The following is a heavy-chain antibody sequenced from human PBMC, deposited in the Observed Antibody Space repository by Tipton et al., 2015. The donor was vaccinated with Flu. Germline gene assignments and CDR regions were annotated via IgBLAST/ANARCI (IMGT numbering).Heavy chain of an antibody. CDR1: GYTFTSYG. CDR3: ARDLPALWFGDPFDP. Sequence: QVQLVQSGAEVKKPGAPVKVSCKASGYTFTSYGISGVRQAPGQGLEWLGWISVYNGNTNYAQKLQGRVTMTTDTSTSTAYMELRSLRSDDTAVYYCARDLPALWFGDPFDPWGQGTLVTVSS. J-gene: IGHJ5*02. D-gene: IGHD3-10*01. V-gene: IGHV1-18*01. CDR2: ISVYNGNT.